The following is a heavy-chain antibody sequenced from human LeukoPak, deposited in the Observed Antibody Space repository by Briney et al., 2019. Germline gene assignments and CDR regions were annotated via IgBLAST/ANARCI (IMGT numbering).Heavy chain of an antibody. V-gene: IGHV4-39*01. CDR3: ARSETQTTVTTRYNWFDP. CDR2: IYYSGST. D-gene: IGHD4-17*01. Sequence: SETLSLTCKVSGSSISSSSYYWGWIRQPPGKGLEWIGTIYYSGSTYYNPSLKSRVTMSVDTSKNQFSLKLSSVTAADTAVYYCARSETQTTVTTRYNWFDPWGQGTLVTVSS. J-gene: IGHJ5*02. CDR1: GSSISSSSYY.